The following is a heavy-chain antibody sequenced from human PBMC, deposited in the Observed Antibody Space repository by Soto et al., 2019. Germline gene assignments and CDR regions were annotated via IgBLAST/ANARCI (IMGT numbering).Heavy chain of an antibody. J-gene: IGHJ4*02. CDR1: GFTFSSYW. V-gene: IGHV3-7*01. CDR2: IKQDGSEK. D-gene: IGHD3-22*01. Sequence: EVQLVESGGGLVQPGGSLRLSCAASGFTFSSYWMSWVRQAPGKGLEWVANIKQDGSEKYYVDSVKGRFTISRDNAKNSLYLQMNSLRAEDTAVYYCARSFYDSSGYYFPSFDYWGQGTLVTVSS. CDR3: ARSFYDSSGYYFPSFDY.